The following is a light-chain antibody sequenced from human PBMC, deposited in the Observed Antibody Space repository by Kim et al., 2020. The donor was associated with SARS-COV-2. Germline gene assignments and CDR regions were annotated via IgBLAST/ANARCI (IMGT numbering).Light chain of an antibody. CDR1: QSVGSSY. Sequence: SPGESAPLSCRASQSVGSSYLALYQQRPGQAPRLLIYAASSRATDIPDRFSGSGSGTDFTLTISRLEPEDFAVYYCQQYGSSPNTFGQGTKLEI. CDR2: AAS. J-gene: IGKJ2*01. V-gene: IGKV3-20*01. CDR3: QQYGSSPNT.